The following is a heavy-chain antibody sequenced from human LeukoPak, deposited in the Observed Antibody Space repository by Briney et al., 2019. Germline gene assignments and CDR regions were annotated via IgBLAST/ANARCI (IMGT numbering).Heavy chain of an antibody. CDR2: IRYDGSNK. Sequence: PGGSLRLSCAASGFTFSSYGMHWVRQAPGKGLEWVAFIRYDGSNKYYADSVKGRFTISRDNSKNTLYLQMNSLRAEDTAVYYCAKDGRHGGYFDYWGQGTLVTVSS. CDR3: AKDGRHGGYFDY. J-gene: IGHJ4*02. D-gene: IGHD1-26*01. V-gene: IGHV3-30*02. CDR1: GFTFSSYG.